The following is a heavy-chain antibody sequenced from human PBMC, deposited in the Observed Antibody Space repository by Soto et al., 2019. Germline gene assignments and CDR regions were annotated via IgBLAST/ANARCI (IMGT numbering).Heavy chain of an antibody. D-gene: IGHD6-13*01. V-gene: IGHV3-48*04. CDR2: ISSSSSTI. J-gene: IGHJ4*02. Sequence: QLGGSLRLSCAASGFTFSSYSMNWVRQAPGKGLEWVSYISSSSSTIYYADSVKGRFTISRDNAKNSLYLQMNSLRAEDTAVYYCARDSSGDSSSWYGGDYWGQGTLVTVSS. CDR1: GFTFSSYS. CDR3: ARDSSGDSSSWYGGDY.